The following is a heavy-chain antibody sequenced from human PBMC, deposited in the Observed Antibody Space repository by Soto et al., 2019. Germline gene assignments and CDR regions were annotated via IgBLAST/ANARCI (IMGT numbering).Heavy chain of an antibody. J-gene: IGHJ4*02. CDR3: AREYKSSATE. CDR2: IYYSGST. Sequence: PSETLSLTCTVSGGSISSYYWSWIRQPPGKGLEWIGYIYYSGSTNYNPSLKSRVIISVDTSKNQFSLRLSSVTAADTAIYYCAREYKSSATEWGQGTLVTVCS. V-gene: IGHV4-4*08. D-gene: IGHD6-19*01. CDR1: GGSISSYY.